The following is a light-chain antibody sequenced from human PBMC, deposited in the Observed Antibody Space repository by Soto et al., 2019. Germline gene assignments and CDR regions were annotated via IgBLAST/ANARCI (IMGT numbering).Light chain of an antibody. CDR2: AAS. Sequence: DIQMTQSPSSLSASVGDRVTITCRASQSIKTYLNWYQQKPGKAPKLLIYAASSLQSGVPSRFSGSGSGTDFTLTINSLQPEDFSNYYCQQSYSTPRITFGQGTRLEIK. CDR3: QQSYSTPRIT. J-gene: IGKJ5*01. CDR1: QSIKTY. V-gene: IGKV1-39*01.